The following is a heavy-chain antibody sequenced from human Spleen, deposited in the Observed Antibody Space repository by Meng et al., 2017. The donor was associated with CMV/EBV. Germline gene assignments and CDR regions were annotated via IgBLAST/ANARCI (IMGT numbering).Heavy chain of an antibody. CDR2: ISSSSYI. Sequence: GESLKISCAASGFTFSSYSMNWVRQAPGKGLEWVSSISSSSYIYYADSVKGRFTISRDNAKNSLYLQINSLRAEDTAVYYCARDVNGYNFIGYYFDYWGQGTLVTVSS. V-gene: IGHV3-21*01. D-gene: IGHD5-24*01. CDR1: GFTFSSYS. CDR3: ARDVNGYNFIGYYFDY. J-gene: IGHJ4*02.